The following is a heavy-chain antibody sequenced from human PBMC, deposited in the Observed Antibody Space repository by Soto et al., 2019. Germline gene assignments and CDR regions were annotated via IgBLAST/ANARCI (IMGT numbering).Heavy chain of an antibody. CDR1: GFTFDDYA. V-gene: IGHV3-9*01. D-gene: IGHD6-19*01. CDR3: AKDKGYSSGWYEFDY. CDR2: ISWNSGSI. Sequence: EVQLVESGGGLVQPGRSLRLSCAASGFTFDDYAMHWVRQAPGKGLEWVSGISWNSGSIAYADSVKGRFTISRDNAKNSLYLQMNSLRDEDTALYYCAKDKGYSSGWYEFDYWGQGTLVTVSS. J-gene: IGHJ4*02.